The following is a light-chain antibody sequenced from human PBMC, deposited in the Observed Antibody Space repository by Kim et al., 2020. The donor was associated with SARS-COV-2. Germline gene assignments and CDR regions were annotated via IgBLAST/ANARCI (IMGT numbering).Light chain of an antibody. V-gene: IGKV4-1*01. Sequence: ATINCKSSQSVSYSPNNKNYLAWYQHKPGQPPTLLIFWASTRESGVPDRFSGTVSGTDFPLTISSLQAEDVAVYFCQQYYTTLPYNFGQGTKLEI. CDR2: WAS. CDR3: QQYYTTLPYN. J-gene: IGKJ2*01. CDR1: QSVSYSPNNKNY.